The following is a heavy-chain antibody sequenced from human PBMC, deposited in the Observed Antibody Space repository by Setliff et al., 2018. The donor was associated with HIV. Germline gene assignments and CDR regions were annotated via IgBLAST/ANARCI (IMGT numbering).Heavy chain of an antibody. Sequence: SETLSLTCTLSGDSISNSNYYWGRIRQPPGKGLEWIGSIYYIGTTFYNPSLKSRVTISVDTSTNQFSLRLTSVTAADTAIYYCAKHGGYTNGWRQTYNWFDPWGQGTLVTVSS. CDR2: IYYIGTT. D-gene: IGHD6-19*01. CDR1: GDSISNSNYY. J-gene: IGHJ5*02. CDR3: AKHGGYTNGWRQTYNWFDP. V-gene: IGHV4-39*01.